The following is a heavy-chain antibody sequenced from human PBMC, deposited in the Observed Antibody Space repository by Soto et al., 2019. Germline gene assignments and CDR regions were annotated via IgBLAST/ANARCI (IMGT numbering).Heavy chain of an antibody. CDR2: INHSGST. CDR3: ARTLRSGYKQ. D-gene: IGHD3-22*01. V-gene: IGHV4-34*01. CDR1: VGSFSGYY. J-gene: IGHJ4*02. Sequence: SETLSLTCAVYVGSFSGYYWSWIRQPPGKGLEWIGEINHSGSTNYNPSLKSRVAISVDTSKNKFSLKLSSVTAADTAVYYCARTLRSGYKQWGQGTLVTVSS.